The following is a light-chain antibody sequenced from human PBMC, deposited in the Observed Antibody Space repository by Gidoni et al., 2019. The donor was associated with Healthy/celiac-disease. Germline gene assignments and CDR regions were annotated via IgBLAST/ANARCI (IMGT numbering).Light chain of an antibody. CDR3: QQRSNWPPRLT. CDR1: QSVSSY. J-gene: IGKJ4*01. Sequence: IVLTQSPSTLSLSPGDRATLSCRASQSVSSYLALYQQKPGQAPRLLIYDASNRATGIPARFSGSGSGTDFTLTISSLEPEDFAVDYCQQRSNWPPRLTFGGGTKVEIK. V-gene: IGKV3-11*01. CDR2: DAS.